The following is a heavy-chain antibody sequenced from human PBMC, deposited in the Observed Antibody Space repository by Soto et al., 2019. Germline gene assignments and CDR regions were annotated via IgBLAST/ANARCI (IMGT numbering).Heavy chain of an antibody. CDR2: ISYDGSNK. Sequence: GGSLRLPCAASGVTFSSYGMHWGRPAPGKGLEWVAVISYDGSNKYYADSVKGRFTISRDNSKNTLYLQMNSLRAEDTAVYYCAKGDHNWKIDYWGQGTLVTVSS. V-gene: IGHV3-30*18. J-gene: IGHJ4*02. CDR3: AKGDHNWKIDY. D-gene: IGHD1-20*01. CDR1: GVTFSSYG.